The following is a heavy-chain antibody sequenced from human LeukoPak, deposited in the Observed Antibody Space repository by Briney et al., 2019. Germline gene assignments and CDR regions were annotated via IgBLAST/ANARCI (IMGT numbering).Heavy chain of an antibody. D-gene: IGHD4-11*01. V-gene: IGHV3-48*04. CDR2: ISSSSSTI. Sequence: GGSLRLSCAASGFTFSSYSMNWVRQAPGKGLEWVSYISSSSSTIYYADSLKGRFTISKDNAKNSLFLQINSLRAEDTAVYYCAREDHSKYEFWGQGTLVTVSS. J-gene: IGHJ4*02. CDR1: GFTFSSYS. CDR3: AREDHSKYEF.